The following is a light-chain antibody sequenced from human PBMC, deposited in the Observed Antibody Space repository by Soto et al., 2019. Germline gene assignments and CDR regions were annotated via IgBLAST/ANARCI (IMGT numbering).Light chain of an antibody. J-gene: IGKJ2*01. CDR1: QSVSSF. Sequence: ELVLTQSPATLSLSPGDRVTLSFRASQSVSSFLAWYQQKPGQATRLLIHGASDRATGIPARFSGSGSGPDFTLTIGSLEPEDFAVYYWQQRSNWPYTFGQGTKLEIK. CDR2: GAS. CDR3: QQRSNWPYT. V-gene: IGKV3-11*01.